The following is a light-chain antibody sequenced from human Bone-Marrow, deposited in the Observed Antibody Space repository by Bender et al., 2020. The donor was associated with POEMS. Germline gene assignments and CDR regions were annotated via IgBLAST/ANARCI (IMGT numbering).Light chain of an antibody. V-gene: IGLV1-47*01. Sequence: QSVLVQPPSASWTPGQRVSISCSGSISNIGSHFISWYQQFPKTAPQLLIYKNNQRPSGVPDRFSGSSSGTSASLAISGLRSEDEADYYCSVWDDSLRGPVFGGGTKLTVL. CDR2: KNN. CDR1: ISNIGSHF. CDR3: SVWDDSLRGPV. J-gene: IGLJ2*01.